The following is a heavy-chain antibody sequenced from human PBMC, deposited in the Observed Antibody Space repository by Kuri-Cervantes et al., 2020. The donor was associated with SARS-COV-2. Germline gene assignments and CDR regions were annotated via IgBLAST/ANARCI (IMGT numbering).Heavy chain of an antibody. J-gene: IGHJ4*02. CDR3: ARGYGSRSAFDY. Sequence: ASVKVSCKASGYTFTSYGIGRVRQAPGQGLEWMGWISTYYGDTDYAQSFQDRVTMTTNTSTSTAYMALNGLRSDDTNVEYCARGYGSRSAFDYWGQGTLVTVSS. CDR2: ISTYYGDT. CDR1: GYTFTSYG. V-gene: IGHV1-18*01. D-gene: IGHD6-13*01.